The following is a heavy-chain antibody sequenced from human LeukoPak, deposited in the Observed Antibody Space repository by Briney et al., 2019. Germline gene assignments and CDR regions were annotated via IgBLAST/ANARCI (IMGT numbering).Heavy chain of an antibody. CDR3: ARLGYYYDSSGSGHGY. CDR1: GYTFTSYD. D-gene: IGHD3-22*01. Sequence: ASVKVSCKASGYTFTSYDINWVRQATGQELEWMGWMNPHSDNTAYAQKFQGRVTMTKNTSISTAYMELSSLRSEDTAVYYCARLGYYYDSSGSGHGYWGQGTLVTVSS. CDR2: MNPHSDNT. J-gene: IGHJ4*02. V-gene: IGHV1-8*01.